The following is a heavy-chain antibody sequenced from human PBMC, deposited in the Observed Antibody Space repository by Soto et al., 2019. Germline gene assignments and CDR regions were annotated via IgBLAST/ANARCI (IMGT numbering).Heavy chain of an antibody. Sequence: PWWSLRLCCAASGFIFKIYWMHWCRQTPGKGLVRISRIYNDGSYTDYADSVRGRFTISRDNVNDTLYLQMNNLRAEDSGLYYCTRGPRPISTGTGAYWGQGTQVTVSS. J-gene: IGHJ4*02. CDR1: GFIFKIYW. CDR3: TRGPRPISTGTGAY. D-gene: IGHD3-10*01. CDR2: IYNDGSYT. V-gene: IGHV3-74*01.